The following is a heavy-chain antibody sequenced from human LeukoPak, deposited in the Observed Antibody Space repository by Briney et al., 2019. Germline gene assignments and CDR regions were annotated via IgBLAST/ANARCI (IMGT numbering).Heavy chain of an antibody. V-gene: IGHV3-48*02. J-gene: IGHJ4*02. CDR1: GFTFSSYS. CDR3: VRDLHHAFDC. CDR2: ISTTSSTL. Sequence: PGGSLRLSCAASGFTFSSYSMNWVRQAPGKGLEWISYISTTSSTLSYADSVKGRFTISRDNARNSLYLQMNTLRDEDAAVYYCVRDLHHAFDCWGQGTLVTVSS.